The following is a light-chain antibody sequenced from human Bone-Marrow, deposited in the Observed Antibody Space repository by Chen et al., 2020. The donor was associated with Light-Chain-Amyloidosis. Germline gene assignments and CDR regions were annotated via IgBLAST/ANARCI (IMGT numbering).Light chain of an antibody. CDR1: NIGSTS. CDR2: DDS. Sequence: SYVLTQPSSVSVAPGQTATIACGGNNIGSTSVHWYQQTPGQAPLLVVYDDSDRPSGIPERLSGSNCGNTATLTISGVEAGDEADYCCQVWDRSSDRPVFGGGTKLTVL. CDR3: QVWDRSSDRPV. J-gene: IGLJ3*02. V-gene: IGLV3-21*02.